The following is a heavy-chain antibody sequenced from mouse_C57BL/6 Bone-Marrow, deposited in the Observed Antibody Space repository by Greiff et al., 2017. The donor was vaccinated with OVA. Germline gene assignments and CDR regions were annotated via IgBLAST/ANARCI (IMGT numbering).Heavy chain of an antibody. CDR3: ARNYDYAYWYFDV. J-gene: IGHJ1*03. V-gene: IGHV1-64*01. D-gene: IGHD2-4*01. Sequence: QVQLQQPGAELVKPGASVKLSCKASGYTFTSYWMHWVKQRPGQGLEWIGMIHPTSGSTNYNEKFKSKATLTVDKSSSTAYMQLSSLTSEDSAVYYCARNYDYAYWYFDVWGTGTTVTVSS. CDR2: IHPTSGST. CDR1: GYTFTSYW.